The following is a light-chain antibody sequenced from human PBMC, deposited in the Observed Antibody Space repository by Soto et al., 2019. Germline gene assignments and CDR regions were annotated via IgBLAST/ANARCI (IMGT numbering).Light chain of an antibody. Sequence: SYELTQPPSVSVAPGKTARITCGGNNIGSKSVHWYQQKPGQAPVLVIYYDSYRPSGIPERFSGSNSGNTATLTISRVEAGDEADYYCQVWDSSSDNYVFGTGTKLTVL. CDR3: QVWDSSSDNYV. CDR1: NIGSKS. J-gene: IGLJ1*01. CDR2: YDS. V-gene: IGLV3-21*04.